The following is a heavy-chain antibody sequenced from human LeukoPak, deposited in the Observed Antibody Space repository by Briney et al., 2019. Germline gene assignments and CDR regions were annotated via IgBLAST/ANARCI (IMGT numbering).Heavy chain of an antibody. D-gene: IGHD3-10*01. J-gene: IGHJ4*02. CDR1: GDSVSSNSAA. CDR3: ARAASPYYYGSGSYYSRFDY. Sequence: SQTLSLTCDISGDSVSSNSAAWNWIRQSPSRGLEWLGRTYYRSKWYTDYAVSVKSRISINPDTSQNQFSLQLNSVTPEDTAVYYCARAASPYYYGSGSYYSRFDYWGQGPLVTVSS. CDR2: TYYRSKWYT. V-gene: IGHV6-1*01.